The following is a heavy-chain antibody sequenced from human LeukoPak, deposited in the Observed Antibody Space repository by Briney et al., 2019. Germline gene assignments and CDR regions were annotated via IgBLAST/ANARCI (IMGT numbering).Heavy chain of an antibody. CDR3: ARLYYDSSGYYYDFDY. CDR2: INTNTGNP. CDR1: GYTFTSYA. V-gene: IGHV7-4-1*02. D-gene: IGHD3-22*01. Sequence: WASVKVSCKASGYTFTSYAMNWVRQAPGQGLEWMGWINTNTGNPTYAQGFTGRFVFSLDTSVSTAYLQISSLKAEDTAVYYCARLYYDSSGYYYDFDYWGQGTLVTVSS. J-gene: IGHJ4*02.